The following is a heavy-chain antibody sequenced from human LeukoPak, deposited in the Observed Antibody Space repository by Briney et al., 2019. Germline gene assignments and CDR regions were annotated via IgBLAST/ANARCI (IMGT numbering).Heavy chain of an antibody. J-gene: IGHJ3*02. V-gene: IGHV3-23*01. CDR1: GFTFSSYA. Sequence: AGGSLRLSCAASGFTFSSYAMSWVRQAPGKGLEWVSAISGSGGSTYYADSVKGRFTVSRDNGKNSLLLQMNSLRAEDTALYYCARGYSRAAFDIWGQGTVVAVSS. CDR2: ISGSGGST. CDR3: ARGYSRAAFDI. D-gene: IGHD2-15*01.